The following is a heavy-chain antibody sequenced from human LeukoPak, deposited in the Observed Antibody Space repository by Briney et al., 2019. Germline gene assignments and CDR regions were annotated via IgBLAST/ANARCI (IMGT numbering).Heavy chain of an antibody. D-gene: IGHD2-15*01. CDR3: AREVRYCSGGSCYHDAFDI. CDR1: GGSISSSSNY. CDR2: IYYSGST. V-gene: IGHV4-39*02. J-gene: IGHJ3*02. Sequence: PSETLSLTCTVFGGSISSSSNYWGWIRQPPGKWLEWIGSIYYSGSTYYNPSLKSRVTISVDTSKNQFSLKLSSVTAADTAVYYCAREVRYCSGGSCYHDAFDIWGQGTMVTVSS.